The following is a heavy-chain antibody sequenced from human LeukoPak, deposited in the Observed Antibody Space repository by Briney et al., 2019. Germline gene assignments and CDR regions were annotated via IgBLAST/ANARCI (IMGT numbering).Heavy chain of an antibody. D-gene: IGHD6-6*01. J-gene: IGHJ4*02. CDR1: GFTFSSYA. Sequence: GGALRLSCAASGFTFSSYAMSWVRQAPGKGLEWVSAISGSGGSTYYADSVKGRFTISRDNSKNTLYLQMNSLRAEDTAVYYCANSEARGSLDYWGQGTLVTVSS. V-gene: IGHV3-23*01. CDR2: ISGSGGST. CDR3: ANSEARGSLDY.